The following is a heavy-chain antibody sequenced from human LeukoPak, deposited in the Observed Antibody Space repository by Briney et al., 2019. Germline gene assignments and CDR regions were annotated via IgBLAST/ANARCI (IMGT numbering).Heavy chain of an antibody. CDR2: IYYSGST. Sequence: PSETLSLTCTVSGGSISSYYWSWIRQPPGKGLEGIGYIYYSGSTNYNPSLKSRVSISVDTSKNQFSLKLRSVTAAGTAVYFCARAATVAAYRELDYWGQGTLVTVSS. J-gene: IGHJ4*02. V-gene: IGHV4-59*01. CDR3: ARAATVAAYRELDY. D-gene: IGHD2-15*01. CDR1: GGSISSYY.